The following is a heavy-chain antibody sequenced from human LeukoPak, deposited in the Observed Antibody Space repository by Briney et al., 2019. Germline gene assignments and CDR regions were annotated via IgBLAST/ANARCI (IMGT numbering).Heavy chain of an antibody. J-gene: IGHJ6*03. CDR1: GGSISSSSYY. CDR3: ARERGYCSSTSCYTNYYHYMDV. V-gene: IGHV4-39*07. D-gene: IGHD2-2*02. CDR2: IYYSGST. Sequence: SETLSLTCTVSGGSISSSSYYWGWIRQPPGKGLEWTGSIYYSGSTYYNPSLKSRVTISVDTSKNQFSLKLSSVTAADTAVYYCARERGYCSSTSCYTNYYHYMDVWGKGTTVTVSS.